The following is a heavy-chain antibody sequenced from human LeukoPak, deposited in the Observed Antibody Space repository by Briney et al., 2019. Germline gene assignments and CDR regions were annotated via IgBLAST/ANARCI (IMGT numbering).Heavy chain of an antibody. V-gene: IGHV3-11*04. CDR1: GFTVSSNY. J-gene: IGHJ5*02. CDR2: ISSSGRTK. CDR3: APTEDP. Sequence: PGGSLRLSCAASGFTVSSNYMSWVRQAPGKGLEWVSYISSSGRTKFYADSVKGRFTISGDNAKNSLYLQMNSLRAEDTAVHYCAPTEDPWGQGTLVTVSS.